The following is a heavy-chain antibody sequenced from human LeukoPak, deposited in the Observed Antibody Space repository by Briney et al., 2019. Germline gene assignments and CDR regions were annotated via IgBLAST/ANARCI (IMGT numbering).Heavy chain of an antibody. J-gene: IGHJ4*02. Sequence: PSETLSLTCTVSGGSISSGSYYWSWIRQPARKGLEWIGRIYTSGSTNYNPSLKSRVTISVDTSKNQFSLKLSSVTAADTAVYYCARGSSYYDSSGYYLYFDYWGQGTLVTVSS. CDR1: GGSISSGSYY. D-gene: IGHD3-22*01. CDR2: IYTSGST. V-gene: IGHV4-61*02. CDR3: ARGSSYYDSSGYYLYFDY.